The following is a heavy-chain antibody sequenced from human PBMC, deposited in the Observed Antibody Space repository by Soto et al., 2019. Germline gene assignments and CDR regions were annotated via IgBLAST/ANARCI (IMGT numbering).Heavy chain of an antibody. CDR3: ARAVGYYYGLDV. V-gene: IGHV1-18*01. J-gene: IGHJ6*02. D-gene: IGHD6-19*01. CDR1: GYTRTIYC. Sequence: ASVKVSCKASGYTRTIYCISWVRQAPGQGLEWMGWISAYNGNTNYAQKLQGRVTMTTDTSTSTAYMELRSLRSDDTAVYYCARAVGYYYGLDVWGQGTTVTVSS. CDR2: ISAYNGNT.